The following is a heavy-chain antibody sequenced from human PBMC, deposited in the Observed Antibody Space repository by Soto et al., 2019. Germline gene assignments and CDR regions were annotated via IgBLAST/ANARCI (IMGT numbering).Heavy chain of an antibody. Sequence: QVQLVQSGAEVKKPGASVKVSCKASGYTFSTYGVTWVRQAPGQGLEWMGWISTYNGYTDCAQKFQGRVTMTTDTSTSTAYMELTSLRSDDTAVYYCARGAGAGDVWGQGTTVTVSS. CDR2: ISTYNGYT. V-gene: IGHV1-18*01. J-gene: IGHJ6*02. D-gene: IGHD6-19*01. CDR1: GYTFSTYG. CDR3: ARGAGAGDV.